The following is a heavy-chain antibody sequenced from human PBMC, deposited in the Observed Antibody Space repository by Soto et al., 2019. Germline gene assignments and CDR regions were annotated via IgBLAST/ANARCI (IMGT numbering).Heavy chain of an antibody. V-gene: IGHV3-23*01. J-gene: IGHJ4*02. CDR2: ISASVSIT. Sequence: EVQLLESGGGLVQPGGSLRLSCAASGFTFSSYAMSWVRQAPGKGLEWVSAISASVSITYYADFVKGRFTISRDNSKNILLLQMNSLTVEDTAVYYCEKVRRYTNVGLICWGQGTLVTVSS. D-gene: IGHD1-20*01. CDR1: GFTFSSYA. CDR3: EKVRRYTNVGLIC.